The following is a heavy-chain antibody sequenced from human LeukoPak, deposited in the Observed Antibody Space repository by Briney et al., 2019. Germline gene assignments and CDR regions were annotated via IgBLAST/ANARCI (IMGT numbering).Heavy chain of an antibody. CDR2: INHSGST. D-gene: IGHD5-18*01. CDR3: ARTLRGYSYGDAFDI. CDR1: GGSFSGYY. V-gene: IGHV4-34*01. Sequence: PSETLSLTCAVYGGSFSGYYWSWIRQPPGKGLEWIGEINHSGSTNYNPSLKSRVTISVDTSKNQFSLKLSSVTAADTAVYYCARTLRGYSYGDAFDIWGRGTMVTVSS. J-gene: IGHJ3*02.